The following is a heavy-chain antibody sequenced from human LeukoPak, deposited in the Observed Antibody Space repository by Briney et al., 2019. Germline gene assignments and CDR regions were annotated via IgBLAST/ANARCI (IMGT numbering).Heavy chain of an antibody. D-gene: IGHD3-10*01. J-gene: IGHJ4*02. CDR1: GYTFTGYY. V-gene: IGHV1-2*05. Sequence: GASVKVSCKASGYTFTGYYMHWVRQAPGQGLEWMGRIIPNSGGTNYAQKFQGRVTMTRDTSISTAYMELSRLRSDDTGVYYCARDRRSGPYGSGSYYNAGDYWGQGTLVTVSS. CDR3: ARDRRSGPYGSGSYYNAGDY. CDR2: IIPNSGGT.